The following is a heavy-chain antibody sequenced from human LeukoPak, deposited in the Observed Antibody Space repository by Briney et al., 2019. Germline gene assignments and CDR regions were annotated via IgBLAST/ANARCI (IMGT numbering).Heavy chain of an antibody. CDR3: ARDPSYIVVVPAAVDAFDI. J-gene: IGHJ3*02. V-gene: IGHV1-18*01. CDR2: ISAYNGNT. CDR1: GYTFTSYG. Sequence: ASVKVSCKASGYTFTSYGISWVRQAPGRGLEWMGWISAYNGNTNYAQKLQGRVTMTTDTSTSTAYMELRSLRSDDTAVYYCARDPSYIVVVPAAVDAFDIWGQGTMVTVSS. D-gene: IGHD2-2*01.